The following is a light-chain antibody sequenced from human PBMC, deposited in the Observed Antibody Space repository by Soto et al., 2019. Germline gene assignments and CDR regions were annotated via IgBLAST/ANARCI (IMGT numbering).Light chain of an antibody. J-gene: IGLJ3*02. V-gene: IGLV3-21*02. CDR2: DET. CDR1: NIGSKS. CDR3: QVRDSNNDHMV. Sequence: SYELTQPPSVSVAPGQTARITCGGNNIGSKSVHWHQQRPGQAPLVVIHDETDRPSGIPERFSGANSENTATLTITRVEAGDEADYYCQVRDSNNDHMVFGGGTKVTVL.